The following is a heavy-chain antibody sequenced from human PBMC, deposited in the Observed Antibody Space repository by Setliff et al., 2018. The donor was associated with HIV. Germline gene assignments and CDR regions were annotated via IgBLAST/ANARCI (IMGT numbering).Heavy chain of an antibody. V-gene: IGHV4-34*01. J-gene: IGHJ6*03. Sequence: LSLTCAVYGGSFSGYYWSWIRQSPGKGLEWIGEINHSGSTKYNPSLKSRVTISVDTSKNQFSLKLSSVTAADTAVYYCARGTAYYNFWSGYPQDYYYYMDVWGKGTTVTVSS. CDR2: INHSGST. CDR1: GGSFSGYY. D-gene: IGHD3-3*01. CDR3: ARGTAYYNFWSGYPQDYYYYMDV.